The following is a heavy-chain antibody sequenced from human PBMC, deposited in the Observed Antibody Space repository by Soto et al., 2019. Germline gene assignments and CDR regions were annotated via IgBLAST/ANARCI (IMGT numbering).Heavy chain of an antibody. CDR2: IYYSGST. V-gene: IGHV4-61*01. CDR3: AIVPYCSGGSCYSRNQRDNWFDP. CDR1: GGSVSSGSYY. D-gene: IGHD2-15*01. J-gene: IGHJ5*02. Sequence: SETLSRTSNGSGGSVSSGSYYSSCMRQPPAEGLLWFVYIYYSGSTNYNPSLKSRVTISVDTSKNQFSLKLSSVTAADTAVYYCAIVPYCSGGSCYSRNQRDNWFDPWGQGTLVTVS.